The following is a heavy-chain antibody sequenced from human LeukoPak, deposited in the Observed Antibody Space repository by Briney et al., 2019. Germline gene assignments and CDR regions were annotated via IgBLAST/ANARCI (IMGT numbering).Heavy chain of an antibody. D-gene: IGHD4-11*01. V-gene: IGHV3-30*02. Sequence: PGGSLRLSCAASGFTFSSYGMHWVRQAPGKGLEWVALIRYDGSNKYYADSVKGRFTISRDNSKNTLYLQMNSLRAEDTAVYYCAKLEHDYSNYGGYYFDYWGQGTLVTVSS. CDR2: IRYDGSNK. CDR1: GFTFSSYG. J-gene: IGHJ4*02. CDR3: AKLEHDYSNYGGYYFDY.